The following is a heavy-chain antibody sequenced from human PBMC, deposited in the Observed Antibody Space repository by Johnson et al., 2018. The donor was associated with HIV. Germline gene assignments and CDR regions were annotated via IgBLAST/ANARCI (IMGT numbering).Heavy chain of an antibody. V-gene: IGHV3-11*04. CDR3: ARGSLTDDGFAA. CDR1: RFTFSDYY. D-gene: IGHD2-8*01. CDR2: ISSSDNTI. J-gene: IGHJ3*01. Sequence: VQLVESGGGVVQPGRSLRLSCAASRFTFSDYYMSWIRQAPGKGLEWVSYISSSDNTIYYADSVKGRFTISRDNAKNSLYLQMNSLRAEDTAVYYCARGSLTDDGFAAWGQGTLVIVSS.